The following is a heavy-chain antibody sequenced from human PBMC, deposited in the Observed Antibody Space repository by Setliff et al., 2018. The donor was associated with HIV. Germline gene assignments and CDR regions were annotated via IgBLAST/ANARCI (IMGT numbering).Heavy chain of an antibody. Sequence: GGSLRLSCAASGFTVSGNYMSWVRQAPGEGLEWVSVIYSGGSIFYADSVKGRFTISRDNSKNTLFLQIISLRVEDTAAYYCAKDPSSWELRATYFDYWGQGTLVTVSS. CDR3: AKDPSSWELRATYFDY. V-gene: IGHV3-53*05. D-gene: IGHD1-7*01. J-gene: IGHJ4*02. CDR2: IYSGGSI. CDR1: GFTVSGNY.